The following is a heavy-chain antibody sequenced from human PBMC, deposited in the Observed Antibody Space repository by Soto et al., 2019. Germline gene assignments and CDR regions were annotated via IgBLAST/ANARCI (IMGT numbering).Heavy chain of an antibody. CDR2: IIPIFGTA. Sequence: AASVKISCKASGGTFSSYAISWVRQAPGQGLEWMGGIIPIFGTANYAQKFQGRVTITADKSTSTAYMELSSLRSEDTAVCYCARDNRRDDFWSGDFDYWGQGTLVTVSS. CDR3: ARDNRRDDFWSGDFDY. CDR1: GGTFSSYA. V-gene: IGHV1-69*06. J-gene: IGHJ4*02. D-gene: IGHD3-3*01.